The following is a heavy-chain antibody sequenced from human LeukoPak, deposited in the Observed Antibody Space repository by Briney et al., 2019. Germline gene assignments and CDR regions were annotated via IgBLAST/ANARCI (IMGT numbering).Heavy chain of an antibody. CDR1: RFIFSNYG. CDR3: ARGLRNTDTFDI. CDR2: IWYDGSNK. Sequence: GGSLRLSCAASRFIFSNYGMHWVSQAPGKGLEWVAVIWYDGSNKYYADSVKGRFTISRDNSKNTVYLQMISLRAEDTAVYYCARGLRNTDTFDIWGQGTMVTVSS. V-gene: IGHV3-33*01. J-gene: IGHJ3*02.